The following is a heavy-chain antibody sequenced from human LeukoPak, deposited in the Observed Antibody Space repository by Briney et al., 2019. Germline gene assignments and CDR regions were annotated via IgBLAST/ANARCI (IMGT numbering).Heavy chain of an antibody. D-gene: IGHD3-22*01. CDR2: MYYSGST. Sequence: SQTPSLTCTVSGGSISSGDYYWSWIRQPPGKGLEWIAYMYYSGSTYYNPSPKSRVTMSADTSKNQLSLKLSSVTAADTAVYYCARPYYYDSRIDPWGQGILVTVSS. CDR3: ARPYYYDSRIDP. J-gene: IGHJ5*02. CDR1: GGSISSGDYY. V-gene: IGHV4-30-4*01.